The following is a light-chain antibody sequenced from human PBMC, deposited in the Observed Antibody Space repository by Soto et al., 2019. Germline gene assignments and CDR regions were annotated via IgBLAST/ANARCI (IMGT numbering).Light chain of an antibody. CDR2: GAS. CDR3: QKSSNWPRK. CDR1: QFVSNS. V-gene: IGKV3-15*01. J-gene: IGKJ1*01. Sequence: EIVMTQSPATLSFSPGERVTLSCRPSQFVSNSLAWYQQRPGQPPRLLIYGASTRAAGISERFSGSGSGTEFTLTISSLRSEDFAVYYCQKSSNWPRKFGQGTKVDIK.